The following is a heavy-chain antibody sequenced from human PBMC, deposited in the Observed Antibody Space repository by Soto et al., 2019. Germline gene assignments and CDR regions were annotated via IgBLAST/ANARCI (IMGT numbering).Heavy chain of an antibody. V-gene: IGHV3-23*01. CDR3: AKLNLFVSAAAGRGPFDY. J-gene: IGHJ4*02. D-gene: IGHD6-13*01. CDR1: GFTFSNYA. CDR2: VSGSGGNT. Sequence: VRLLESGGGLVQPGGSLRLSCAASGFTFSNYAMSWVRQAPGKGLEWVSAVSGSGGNTYYADSVQGRFTISRDNSENMLNLQMNSLRAEDTAVYYCAKLNLFVSAAAGRGPFDYWGQGTLVTVSS.